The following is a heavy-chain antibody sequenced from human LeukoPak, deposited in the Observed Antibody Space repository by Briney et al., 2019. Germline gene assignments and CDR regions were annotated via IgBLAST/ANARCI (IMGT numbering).Heavy chain of an antibody. J-gene: IGHJ4*02. CDR3: ASRQIKAYYYGSGLDY. CDR1: GYTFTSYA. V-gene: IGHV1-3*01. D-gene: IGHD3-10*01. CDR2: INAGNGNT. Sequence: ASVKVSCKASGYTFTSYAMHWVRQAPGQRLEWMGWINAGNGNTKYSQKFQGRVTITADESTSTAYMELSSLRSEDTAVYYCASRQIKAYYYGSGLDYWGQGTLVTVSS.